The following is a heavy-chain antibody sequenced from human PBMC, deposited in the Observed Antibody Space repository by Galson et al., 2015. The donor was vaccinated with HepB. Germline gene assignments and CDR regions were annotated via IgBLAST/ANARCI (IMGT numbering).Heavy chain of an antibody. V-gene: IGHV4-59*01. J-gene: IGHJ6*03. CDR3: AREAGSDFWSGYYTNYYYMDV. CDR1: GGSFSGYY. CDR2: IYYSGST. D-gene: IGHD3-3*01. Sequence: SETLSLTCAVYGGSFSGYYWSWIRQPPGKGLEWIGYIYYSGSTNYNPSLKSRVTISVDTSKNQFSLKLSSVTAADTAVYYCAREAGSDFWSGYYTNYYYMDVWGKGTTVTVSS.